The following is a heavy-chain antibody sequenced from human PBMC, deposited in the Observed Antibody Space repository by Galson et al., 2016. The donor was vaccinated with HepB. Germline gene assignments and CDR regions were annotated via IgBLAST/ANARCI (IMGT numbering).Heavy chain of an antibody. J-gene: IGHJ4*02. CDR1: GGSIRSNTLY. V-gene: IGHV4-39*01. D-gene: IGHD3-10*01. CDR2: VSYSGRA. CDR3: ATYRASSGRFEF. Sequence: ETLSLTCTVSGGSIRSNTLYWGWTRQPPGKGLEWIGSVSYSGRALYKPSLKSRVTISVDTSNNQFSLRLSTVTAADTAVYYCATYRASSGRFEFWGQGTPVTVSS.